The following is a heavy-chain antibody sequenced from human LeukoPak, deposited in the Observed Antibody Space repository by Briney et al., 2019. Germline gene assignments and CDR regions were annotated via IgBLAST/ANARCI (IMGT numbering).Heavy chain of an antibody. J-gene: IGHJ4*02. Sequence: GESLKISYKGSGYSFTSFWIAWVRQMPGKGLEWMGVIYPGDSDTRYSPSFQGQVTISADKSINTAYLQWTSLKVSDTAMYYCVRYEGKVQPLDYWGQGTLVTVSS. V-gene: IGHV5-51*01. CDR2: IYPGDSDT. CDR1: GYSFTSFW. CDR3: VRYEGKVQPLDY. D-gene: IGHD2-2*01.